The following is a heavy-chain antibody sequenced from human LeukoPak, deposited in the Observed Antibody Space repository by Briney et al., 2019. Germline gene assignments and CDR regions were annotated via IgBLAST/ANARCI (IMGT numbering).Heavy chain of an antibody. V-gene: IGHV4-59*01. Sequence: PSETLSLTCTVPGGSISSYYWSWIRQPPGKGLEWIGSIYYSGSTNYNPSLKRRATISVDTSKTQSSLKLSSVTAADTAVYYCARGSPSVIVVVPAAYYYYMDVWAKGTTVTVSS. J-gene: IGHJ6*03. D-gene: IGHD2-2*01. CDR2: IYYSGST. CDR3: ARGSPSVIVVVPAAYYYYMDV. CDR1: GGSISSYY.